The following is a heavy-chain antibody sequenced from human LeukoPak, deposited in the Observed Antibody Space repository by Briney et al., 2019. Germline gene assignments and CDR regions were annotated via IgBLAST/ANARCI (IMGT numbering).Heavy chain of an antibody. J-gene: IGHJ4*02. CDR1: GFTFSSYG. CDR2: ISYDGSNK. Sequence: TGGSLRLSCAASGFTFSSYGMHWVRQAPGKGLEWVAVISYDGSNKYYADSVKGRFTISRDNSKNTLYLQMNSLRAEDTAVYYCAKVYSSSWFHPYYFDYWGQGTLVTVSS. D-gene: IGHD6-13*01. V-gene: IGHV3-30*18. CDR3: AKVYSSSWFHPYYFDY.